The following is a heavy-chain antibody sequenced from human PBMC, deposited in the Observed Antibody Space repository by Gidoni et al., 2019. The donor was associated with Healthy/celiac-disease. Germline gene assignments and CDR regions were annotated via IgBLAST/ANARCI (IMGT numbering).Heavy chain of an antibody. V-gene: IGHV3-21*01. D-gene: IGHD6-19*01. CDR2: ISSSSSYI. CDR1: GFTFSSYS. CDR3: AREGIAVAGTDY. J-gene: IGHJ4*02. Sequence: EVQLVESGGGLVKPGGSLRLSCAASGFTFSSYSMNWVRQAPGKGLEWVSSISSSSSYIYYADSVKGRFTISRDNAKNSLYLQMNSLRAEDTAVYYCAREGIAVAGTDYWGQGTLVTVSS.